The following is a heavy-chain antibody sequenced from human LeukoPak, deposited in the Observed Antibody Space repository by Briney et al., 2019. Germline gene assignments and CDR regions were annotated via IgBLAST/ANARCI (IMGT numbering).Heavy chain of an antibody. CDR2: ISAYNGNT. Sequence: ASVKVSCKASGYTFTSYGISWVRQAPGQGLEWMGWISAYNGNTNYAQKLQGRVTMTTDTSTSTAYMELRSLRSDDTAVYYCARVRTETLPRYYFDYWGQGTLVTVSS. V-gene: IGHV1-18*04. D-gene: IGHD3-16*01. J-gene: IGHJ4*02. CDR3: ARVRTETLPRYYFDY. CDR1: GYTFTSYG.